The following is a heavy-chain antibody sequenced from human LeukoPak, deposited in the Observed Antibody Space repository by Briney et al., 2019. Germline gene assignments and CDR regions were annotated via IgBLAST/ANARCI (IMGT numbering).Heavy chain of an antibody. Sequence: GGSLRLSCAASGFTFSSYGMSWVRQAPGKGLEWVSAISGSGGSTYYADSVKGRFTISRDNSKNTLYLQMNSLRAEDTAVYYCAKSFSSSWYTDMFDPWGQGTLVTVSS. CDR2: ISGSGGST. V-gene: IGHV3-23*01. J-gene: IGHJ5*02. D-gene: IGHD6-13*01. CDR3: AKSFSSSWYTDMFDP. CDR1: GFTFSSYG.